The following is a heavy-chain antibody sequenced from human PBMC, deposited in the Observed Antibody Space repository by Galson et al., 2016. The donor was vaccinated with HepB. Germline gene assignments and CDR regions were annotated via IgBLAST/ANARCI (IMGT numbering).Heavy chain of an antibody. CDR2: ISGSGGST. D-gene: IGHD3-16*02. Sequence: SLRLSCAASGFTFTSYAMSWVRQAPGKGLEWVSVISGSGGSTYYAHSVKGRFIISRDNSKNTLYLQMNSLRAEDTAVYYCAKWGRTFGGIIDRPQYFQHRGQGTLVTVSS. CDR1: GFTFTSYA. J-gene: IGHJ1*01. CDR3: AKWGRTFGGIIDRPQYFQH. V-gene: IGHV3-23*01.